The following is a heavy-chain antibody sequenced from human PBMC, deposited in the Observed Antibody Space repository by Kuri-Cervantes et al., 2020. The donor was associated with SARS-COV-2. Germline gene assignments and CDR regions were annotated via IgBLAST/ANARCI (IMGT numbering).Heavy chain of an antibody. CDR2: FDPEDDET. CDR3: ARQVLLWFGELNYMDV. V-gene: IGHV1-24*01. J-gene: IGHJ6*03. CDR1: GYTLTNLL. Sequence: ASVKVSCKVSGYTLTNLLMHWVRQAPGKGLEWMGGFDPEDDETIYAQKFQGRVTITADESTSTAYMELSSLRSEDTAVYYCARQVLLWFGELNYMDVWGKGTTVTVSS. D-gene: IGHD3-10*01.